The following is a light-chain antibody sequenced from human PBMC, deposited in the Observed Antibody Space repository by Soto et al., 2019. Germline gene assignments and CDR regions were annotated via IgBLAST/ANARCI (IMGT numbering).Light chain of an antibody. V-gene: IGLV2-14*01. CDR1: SSDVGGYND. Sequence: QSALTQPASVSGSPGQSITISCTRTSSDVGGYNDFSWYQQHTGKAPKLMIYEVSNRPSGVSNRFSGSKSGNAASLTISGLQAEDEADYYCSSYTSSSIDYVFGTGTKLTVL. J-gene: IGLJ1*01. CDR3: SSYTSSSIDYV. CDR2: EVS.